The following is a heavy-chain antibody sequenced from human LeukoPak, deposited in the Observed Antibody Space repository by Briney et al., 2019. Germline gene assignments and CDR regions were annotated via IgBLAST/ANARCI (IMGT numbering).Heavy chain of an antibody. D-gene: IGHD3-10*01. J-gene: IGHJ4*02. CDR3: ARALSDYYGSGSYYNWVAFDY. Sequence: GGSLRLSCAASGFTFSSYSMNWVRQAPGKGLEWVSSISSSSSYIYYADSVKGRFTISRDNAKNSLYLQMNSLRAEDTAVYYCARALSDYYGSGSYYNWVAFDYWGLGTLVTVSS. CDR1: GFTFSSYS. CDR2: ISSSSSYI. V-gene: IGHV3-21*01.